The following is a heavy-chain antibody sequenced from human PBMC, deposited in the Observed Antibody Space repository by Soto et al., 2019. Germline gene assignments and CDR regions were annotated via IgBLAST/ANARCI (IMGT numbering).Heavy chain of an antibody. CDR2: ISSSSSYI. J-gene: IGHJ4*02. V-gene: IGHV3-21*01. CDR3: AREDYSNFDY. CDR1: GFTFSSYS. Sequence: GGSLRLSCAASGFTFSSYSMNWVRQAPGKGLEWVSSISSSSSYIYSADSVKGRFTISRDNAKNSLYLQMNSLRAEDTAVYYCAREDYSNFDYWGQGTLVTVAS. D-gene: IGHD4-4*01.